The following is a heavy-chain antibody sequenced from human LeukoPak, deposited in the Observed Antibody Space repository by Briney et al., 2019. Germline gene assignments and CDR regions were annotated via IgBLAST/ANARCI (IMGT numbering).Heavy chain of an antibody. CDR1: GSTFTGYY. V-gene: IGHV1-2*02. CDR3: ARDWGRAAAPG. Sequence: ASVKVSCKTSGSTFTGYYIYWVRQAPGQGLEWMGWINPNTGGTNYAQKFQARVTMTRDTSISTAYMELSRLTSDDTAVYYCARDWGRAAAPGWGQGTLVTVSS. CDR2: INPNTGGT. D-gene: IGHD6-13*01. J-gene: IGHJ3*01.